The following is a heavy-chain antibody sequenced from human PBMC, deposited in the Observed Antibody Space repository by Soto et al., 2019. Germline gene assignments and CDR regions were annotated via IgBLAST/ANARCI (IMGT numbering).Heavy chain of an antibody. CDR2: ISYDGSNK. CDR3: ARGEVGSSSRFDY. J-gene: IGHJ4*02. V-gene: IGHV3-30-3*01. D-gene: IGHD6-6*01. CDR1: GFTFSSYA. Sequence: GGSLRLSCAASGFTFSSYAMHWVRQAPGKGLEWVAVISYDGSNKYYADSVKGRFTISRDNSKNTLYLQMNSLRAEDTAVYYCARGEVGSSSRFDYWGQGTLVTVSS.